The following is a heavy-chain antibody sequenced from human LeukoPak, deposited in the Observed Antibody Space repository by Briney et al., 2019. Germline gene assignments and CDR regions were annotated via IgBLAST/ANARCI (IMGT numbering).Heavy chain of an antibody. J-gene: IGHJ4*02. CDR2: INHSGST. CDR1: GGSFSGYY. V-gene: IGHV4-34*01. Sequence: SETLSLTCAVYGGSFSGYYWSWIRQPPGKGLEWIGEINHSGSTNYNPSLKSRVTISVDTSKNQFSLKLSSVTAADTAVYYCAGRKRPFDYWGQGTLVTVSS. CDR3: AGRKRPFDY.